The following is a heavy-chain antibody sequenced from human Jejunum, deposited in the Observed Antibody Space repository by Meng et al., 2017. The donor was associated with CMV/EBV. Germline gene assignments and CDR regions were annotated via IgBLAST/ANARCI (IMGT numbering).Heavy chain of an antibody. J-gene: IGHJ4*02. Sequence: ISSYYWRWIRQPPGKGLEWIGYIYYSGSTNYNPSLKSRVTISVDTSKNQFSLKLSSVTAADTAVYYCARGSRITIFGVVTMPFDYWGQGTLVTVS. CDR2: IYYSGST. V-gene: IGHV4-59*01. CDR3: ARGSRITIFGVVTMPFDY. CDR1: ISSYY. D-gene: IGHD3-3*01.